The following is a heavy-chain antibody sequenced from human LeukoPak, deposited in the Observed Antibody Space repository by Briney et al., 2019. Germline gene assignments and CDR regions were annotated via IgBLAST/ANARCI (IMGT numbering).Heavy chain of an antibody. CDR2: IYYTAGS. D-gene: IGHD1-26*01. J-gene: IGHJ4*02. CDR3: ARGLRYCESYVVEY. V-gene: IGHV4-30-4*01. CDR1: GGSVTNDNYF. Sequence: SETLSLTCTVSGGSVTNDNYFWSWTRQPPGEGLEWIAYIYYTAGSYYNPSLRSRVTMSIDTSRSQFSLKLSSVSAADTAVYHCARGLRYCESYVVEYWGQGTLVTVSS.